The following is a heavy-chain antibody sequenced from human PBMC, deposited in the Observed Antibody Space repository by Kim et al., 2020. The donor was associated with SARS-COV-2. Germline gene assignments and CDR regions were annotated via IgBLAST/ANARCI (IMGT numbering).Heavy chain of an antibody. Sequence: SETLSLTCTVSGGSISSYYWSWIRQPPGKGLEWIGYIYYSGSTNYNPSLKSRVTISVDTSKNQFSLKLSSVTAADTAVYYCARHHLQGVRVYGMDVWGQGTTVTVSS. V-gene: IGHV4-59*08. CDR1: GGSISSYY. D-gene: IGHD3-10*01. CDR3: ARHHLQGVRVYGMDV. CDR2: IYYSGST. J-gene: IGHJ6*02.